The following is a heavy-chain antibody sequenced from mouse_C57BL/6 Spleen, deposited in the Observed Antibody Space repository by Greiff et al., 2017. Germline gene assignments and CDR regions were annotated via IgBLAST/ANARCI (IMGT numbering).Heavy chain of an antibody. Sequence: QVHVKQSGAELARPGASVKLSCKASGYTFTSYGISWVKQRTGQGLEWIGEIYPRSGNTYYNEKFKGKATLTVDKSSSTAYMELRSLTSEDSAVYFCARSELWYLDYWGQGTTLTVSS. V-gene: IGHV1-81*01. J-gene: IGHJ2*01. CDR1: GYTFTSYG. CDR3: ARSELWYLDY. D-gene: IGHD2-1*01. CDR2: IYPRSGNT.